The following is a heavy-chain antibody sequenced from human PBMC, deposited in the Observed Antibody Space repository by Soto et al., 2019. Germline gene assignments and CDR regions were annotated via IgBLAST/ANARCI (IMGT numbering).Heavy chain of an antibody. V-gene: IGHV4-39*01. J-gene: IGHJ6*02. CDR3: ARGMDV. CDR1: GGSISRSSYS. CDR2: FYYSGST. Sequence: QLQLQESGPGLVKPSETLSLTCTVSGGSISRSSYSWGWVRQSPGTVLEWIGNFYYSGSTYYNPSLQSRVTISVDTSKNQFSLKLISVTAADTAVYYCARGMDVWGQGTTVTVSS.